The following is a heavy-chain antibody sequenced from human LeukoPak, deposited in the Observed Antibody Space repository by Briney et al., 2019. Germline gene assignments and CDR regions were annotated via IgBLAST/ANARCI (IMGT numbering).Heavy chain of an antibody. J-gene: IGHJ4*02. CDR3: AREFPYCGGDCYSGYFDY. D-gene: IGHD2-21*02. Sequence: SETLSLTCAVTGGSFGRDYWSWIRQPAGKGLEWIGRIYTSGSTNYNPSLKSRVTMSVDTSKNQFSLKLSSVTAADTAVYYCAREFPYCGGDCYSGYFDYWGQGTLVTVSS. V-gene: IGHV4-4*07. CDR2: IYTSGST. CDR1: GGSFGRDY.